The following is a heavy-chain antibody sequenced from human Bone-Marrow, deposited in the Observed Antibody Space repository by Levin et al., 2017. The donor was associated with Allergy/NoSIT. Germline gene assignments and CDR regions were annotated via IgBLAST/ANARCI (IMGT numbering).Heavy chain of an antibody. D-gene: IGHD2-21*02. J-gene: IGHJ3*01. CDR2: IGGSGSDT. CDR1: GFSFRTYV. CDR3: AKIYTVVVTVDAFDL. Sequence: QAGGSLRLSCEASGFSFRTYVMSWVRQTPGTGLEWVSSIGGSGSDTYYRDSVKGRFTISRDNSKNTLYLQMKSLRAEDTAVYFCAKIYTVVVTVDAFDLWGQGTMVTVSS. V-gene: IGHV3-23*01.